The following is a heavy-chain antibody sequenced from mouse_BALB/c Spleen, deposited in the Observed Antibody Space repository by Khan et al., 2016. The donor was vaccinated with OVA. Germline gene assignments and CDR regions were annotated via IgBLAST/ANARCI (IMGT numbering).Heavy chain of an antibody. CDR2: ITPSTGYT. CDR3: ARAIFDGYPPFAY. D-gene: IGHD2-3*01. Sequence: QVQLQQSGAELAKPGASVKMSCKASGYTFISYWMHWVKQRPGQGLEWIGYITPSTGYTEYNQKFKDKATLTSDKSSSTAYMQLSSLTSEDSAVYYWARAIFDGYPPFAYWGQGTLVTVSA. J-gene: IGHJ3*01. CDR1: GYTFISYW. V-gene: IGHV1-7*01.